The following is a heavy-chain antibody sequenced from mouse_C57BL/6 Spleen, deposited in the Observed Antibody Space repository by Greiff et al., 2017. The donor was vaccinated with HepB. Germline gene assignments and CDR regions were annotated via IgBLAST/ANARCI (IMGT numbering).Heavy chain of an antibody. V-gene: IGHV1-84*01. CDR2: IYPGSGNT. Sequence: VQRVESGPELVKPGASVKISCKASGYTFTDYYINWVKQRPGQGLEWIGWIYPGSGNTKYNEKFKGKATLTVDTSSSTAYMQLSSLTSEDSAVYFCARSRRYDSFAYWGQGTLVTVSA. CDR1: GYTFTDYY. D-gene: IGHD2-4*01. CDR3: ARSRRYDSFAY. J-gene: IGHJ3*01.